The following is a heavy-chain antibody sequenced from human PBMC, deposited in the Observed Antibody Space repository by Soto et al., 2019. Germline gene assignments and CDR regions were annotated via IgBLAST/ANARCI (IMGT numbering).Heavy chain of an antibody. CDR2: ISYDGSNK. Sequence: GGSLRLSCAASGFTFSSYGMHWVRQAPGKGLEWVAVISYDGSNKYYADSVKGRFTISRDNSKNTLYLQMNSLRAEDTAVYYCAKMTLAYYGDYKFEYWGQGTLVTVS. V-gene: IGHV3-30*18. CDR1: GFTFSSYG. CDR3: AKMTLAYYGDYKFEY. D-gene: IGHD4-17*01. J-gene: IGHJ4*02.